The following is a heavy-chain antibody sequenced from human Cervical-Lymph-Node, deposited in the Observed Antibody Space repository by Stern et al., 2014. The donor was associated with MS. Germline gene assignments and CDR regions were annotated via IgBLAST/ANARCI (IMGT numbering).Heavy chain of an antibody. D-gene: IGHD1-26*01. V-gene: IGHV3-30*18. CDR2: ISYDGSNK. CDR3: AKDGSGSSFDY. Sequence: VQLVESGGGVVQPGRSLRLSCAASGFTFSSYGMHWVRQAPGKGLEWEEVISYDGSNKYYADSVKGRFTISRDNSKNTLYLQMNSLRAEDTAVYYCAKDGSGSSFDYWGQGTLVTVSS. CDR1: GFTFSSYG. J-gene: IGHJ4*02.